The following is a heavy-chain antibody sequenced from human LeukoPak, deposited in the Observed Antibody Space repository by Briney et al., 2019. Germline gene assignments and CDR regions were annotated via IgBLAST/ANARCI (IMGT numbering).Heavy chain of an antibody. CDR1: GGSISSYY. CDR2: IYYSGST. CDR3: ARSAVPYYYDSSGYRNYFDY. Sequence: SETLSLTCTVSGGSISSYYWSWIRQPPGKGLEWIGYIYYSGSTNYNPSLKSRVTISVDTSKNQFSLKLSSVTAADTAVYYCARSAVPYYYDSSGYRNYFDYWGQGTLVTVSS. J-gene: IGHJ4*02. V-gene: IGHV4-59*01. D-gene: IGHD3-22*01.